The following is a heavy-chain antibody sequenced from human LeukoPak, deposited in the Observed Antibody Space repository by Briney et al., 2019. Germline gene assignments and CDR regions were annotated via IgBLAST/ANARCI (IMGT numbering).Heavy chain of an antibody. V-gene: IGHV4-61*02. Sequence: SETLSLTCSVSNDSISSGRYYWIWIRQPAGKGLEWIGRIYTSGSTNYNPSPKSRVIISVDTSKNQFSLSLSSVTAADTAVYYCARDRTGWLQADYWGPGTLVAVSS. CDR2: IYTSGST. CDR3: ARDRTGWLQADY. J-gene: IGHJ4*02. CDR1: NDSISSGRYY. D-gene: IGHD5-24*01.